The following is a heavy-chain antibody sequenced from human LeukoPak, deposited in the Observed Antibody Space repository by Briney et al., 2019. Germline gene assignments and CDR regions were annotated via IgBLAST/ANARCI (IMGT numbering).Heavy chain of an antibody. D-gene: IGHD1-26*01. CDR3: AREWELRDFDY. V-gene: IGHV4-39*07. CDR2: IYCSGST. Sequence: PSETLSLTCTVSGGSISSSSYYWGWIRQPPGKGLEWIGSIYCSGSTYYNPSLKSRVTISVDTSKNQFSLKLSSVTAADTAVYYCAREWELRDFDYWGQGTLVTVSS. J-gene: IGHJ4*02. CDR1: GGSISSSSYY.